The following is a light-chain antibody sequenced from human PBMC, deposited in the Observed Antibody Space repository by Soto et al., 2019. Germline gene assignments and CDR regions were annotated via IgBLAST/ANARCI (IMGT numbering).Light chain of an antibody. J-gene: IGKJ5*01. V-gene: IGKV3-11*01. CDR3: QQRYNCPLT. CDR2: GAS. CDR1: QGVSSS. Sequence: LTQSPAFLSESVGDRATTTCRASQGVSSSLAWYQQKPGQAPRLLIYGASNVETGIPVRFSGTGSGTAFTLTISSLEPEDFAIYYCQQRYNCPLTFGGGTRLEIK.